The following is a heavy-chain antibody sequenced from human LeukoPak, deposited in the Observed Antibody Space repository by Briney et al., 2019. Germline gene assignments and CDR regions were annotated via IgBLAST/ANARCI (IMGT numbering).Heavy chain of an antibody. CDR2: ISSSSTYI. CDR1: GFTFSTYS. V-gene: IGHV3-21*01. J-gene: IGHJ4*02. CDR3: ARHSGLQYRFDY. D-gene: IGHD1-14*01. Sequence: GGSLRLSCAASGFTFSTYSMNWVRQAPGKGLEWVSSISSSSTYIYYADSVKGRFTISRDNAKNSLSLQMNSLRAEDTAVYFCARHSGLQYRFDYWGQGTLVTVSS.